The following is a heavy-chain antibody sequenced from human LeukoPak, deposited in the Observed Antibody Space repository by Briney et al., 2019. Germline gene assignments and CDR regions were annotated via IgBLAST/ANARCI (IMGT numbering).Heavy chain of an antibody. Sequence: QPGGSLRLSCAASGFTFSSYAMSWVRQAPGKGLEWVSAISGSGGSTYYADSVKGRFTISRDNSKNTLYLQMNSLRAEDTAVYYCAKRRKASPQYSGSYSDYWGQGTLVTVSS. J-gene: IGHJ4*02. CDR3: AKRRKASPQYSGSYSDY. CDR1: GFTFSSYA. CDR2: ISGSGGST. D-gene: IGHD1-26*01. V-gene: IGHV3-23*01.